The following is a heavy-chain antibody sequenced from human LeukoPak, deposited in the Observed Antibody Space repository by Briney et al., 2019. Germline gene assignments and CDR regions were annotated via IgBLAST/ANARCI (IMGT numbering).Heavy chain of an antibody. V-gene: IGHV4-4*07. CDR1: GGSISSYY. Sequence: SETLSLTCTVPGGSISSYYWSWIRQPAGKGLEWIGRIYTSGSTNYNPSLKSRVTMSVDTSKNQFSLKLSSVTAADTAVYYCARSILRYFDWLRPNWFDPWGQGTLVTVSS. CDR2: IYTSGST. CDR3: ARSILRYFDWLRPNWFDP. J-gene: IGHJ5*02. D-gene: IGHD3-9*01.